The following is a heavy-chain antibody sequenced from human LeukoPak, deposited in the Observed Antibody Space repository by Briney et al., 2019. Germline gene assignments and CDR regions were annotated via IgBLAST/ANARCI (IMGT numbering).Heavy chain of an antibody. CDR2: INPNSGGT. Sequence: ASVKVSCKASGYTFTGYYMHWVRQAPGQGLEWMGWINPNSGGTNYAQKFQGRVTMTRDTSISTAYMELSRLRSDDTAVYYCARGSIRYCSSTSCQPHYYYYYYMDVWDKGTTVTVSS. CDR1: GYTFTGYY. V-gene: IGHV1-2*02. D-gene: IGHD2-2*01. J-gene: IGHJ6*03. CDR3: ARGSIRYCSSTSCQPHYYYYYYMDV.